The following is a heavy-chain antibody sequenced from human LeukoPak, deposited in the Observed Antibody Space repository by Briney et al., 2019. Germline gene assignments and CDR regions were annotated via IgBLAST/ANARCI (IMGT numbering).Heavy chain of an antibody. CDR2: ISAYNGNT. CDR3: AKESGEYNWNQITTVN. J-gene: IGHJ4*02. CDR1: GYTFTSYG. D-gene: IGHD1-20*01. Sequence: ASVKVSCKASGYTFTSYGISWVRQAPGQGLEWMGWISAYNGNTNYAQKLQGRVTMTTDTSTSTAYMELRSLRSDDTAVYYCAKESGEYNWNQITTVNWGQGTLVTVSS. V-gene: IGHV1-18*01.